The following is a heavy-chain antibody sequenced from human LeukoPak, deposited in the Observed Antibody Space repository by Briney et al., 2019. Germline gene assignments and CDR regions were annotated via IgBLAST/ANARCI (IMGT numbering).Heavy chain of an antibody. CDR3: TTWEYCSGGSCYSGHGY. D-gene: IGHD2-15*01. J-gene: IGHJ4*02. CDR1: GFTFSNAW. Sequence: PGGSLRLSCAASGFTFSNAWMNWVRQAPGKGLEWVGRIKSKTDGGTTDYAAPVKGRFTISRDDSKTTLYLQMNSLKTEDTAVYYCTTWEYCSGGSCYSGHGYWGQGTLVTVSS. V-gene: IGHV3-15*07. CDR2: IKSKTDGGTT.